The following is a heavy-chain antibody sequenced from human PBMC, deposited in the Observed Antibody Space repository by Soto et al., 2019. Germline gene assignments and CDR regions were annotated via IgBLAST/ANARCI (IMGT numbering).Heavy chain of an antibody. J-gene: IGHJ4*02. CDR1: KFISSTYA. Sequence: LRLSCAASKFISSTYAMHWVRQAPGKGLEWVAVISSDGNKKYYADSVKGRFTISRDNSKNTLYLQMNSLRAEDTAVYYCAKDVGYCSSTSCYTYWGQGTLVTVSS. V-gene: IGHV3-30-3*01. D-gene: IGHD2-2*02. CDR2: ISSDGNKK. CDR3: AKDVGYCSSTSCYTY.